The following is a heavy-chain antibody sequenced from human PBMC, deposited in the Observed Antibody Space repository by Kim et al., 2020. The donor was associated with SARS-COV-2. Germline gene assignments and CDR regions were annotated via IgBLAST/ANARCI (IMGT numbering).Heavy chain of an antibody. Sequence: SVKVSCKASGGTFSSYAISWVRQAPGQGLEWMGGIIPIFGTANYAQKFQGRVTITADESTSTAYMELSSLRSEDTAVYYCARVLRHRGGHFDYWGQGTLVTVSS. V-gene: IGHV1-69*13. CDR3: ARVLRHRGGHFDY. CDR2: IIPIFGTA. CDR1: GGTFSSYA. J-gene: IGHJ4*02. D-gene: IGHD3-10*01.